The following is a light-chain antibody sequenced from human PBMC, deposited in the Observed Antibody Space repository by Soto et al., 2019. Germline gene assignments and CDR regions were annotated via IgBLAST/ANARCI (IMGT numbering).Light chain of an antibody. V-gene: IGKV1-33*01. J-gene: IGKJ4*01. CDR1: QYINTF. Sequence: DIQMTQSPSSLSASVGDRVTVTCQASQYINTFLNWYQQKPGKAPKLLIYDASDLETGVPSRFSGGGTGTYFTFTITSLQPEDIGTYYCQQYHNLPLTFGEGTQVQIK. CDR3: QQYHNLPLT. CDR2: DAS.